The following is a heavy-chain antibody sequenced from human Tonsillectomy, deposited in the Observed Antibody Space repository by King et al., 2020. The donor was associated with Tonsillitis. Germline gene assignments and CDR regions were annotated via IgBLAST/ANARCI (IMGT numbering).Heavy chain of an antibody. CDR3: ARENYDSSGYRYAGLDP. D-gene: IGHD3-22*01. CDR2: ISHDGSNK. CDR1: GFTFSLYA. V-gene: IGHV3-30-3*01. Sequence: VQLVESGGGVVQPGRSLRVSCTASGFTFSLYAMHWVRQAPGKGLEWVALISHDGSNKYYADSVKGRFTISRDNSKNTLHLQMNRLRAEDTAVYFCARENYDSSGYRYAGLDPWGQGTLVTVSS. J-gene: IGHJ5*02.